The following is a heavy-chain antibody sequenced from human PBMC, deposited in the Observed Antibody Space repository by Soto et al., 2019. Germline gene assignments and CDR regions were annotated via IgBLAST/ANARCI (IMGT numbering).Heavy chain of an antibody. D-gene: IGHD1-26*01. CDR1: GMTFSNFR. CDR2: ISRDGSKT. CDR3: TSLGGELPQRDY. V-gene: IGHV3-74*01. J-gene: IGHJ4*02. Sequence: EVQLVESGGGLFQPGGSLRLSCAAPGMTFSNFRMHWFRQAPGKGLVWVSFISRDGSKTDYADTVKGRFTISSDNAKSTLYLQMNSLRVEATAVYYCTSLGGELPQRDYWGQGTLVTVSS.